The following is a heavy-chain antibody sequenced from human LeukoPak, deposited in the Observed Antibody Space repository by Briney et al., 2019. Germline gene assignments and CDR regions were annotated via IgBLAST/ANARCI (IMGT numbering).Heavy chain of an antibody. CDR2: FDPEDGET. V-gene: IGHV1-24*01. J-gene: IGHJ4*02. Sequence: GASVKVSCKVSGYTLTELSMHWVRQAPGKGLEWMGGFDPEDGETIYAQKFQGRVTMTEDTSTDTAYMELCSLRSEDTAVYYCATGGASGSYYGGLIYWGQGTLVTVSS. D-gene: IGHD1-26*01. CDR3: ATGGASGSYYGGLIY. CDR1: GYTLTELS.